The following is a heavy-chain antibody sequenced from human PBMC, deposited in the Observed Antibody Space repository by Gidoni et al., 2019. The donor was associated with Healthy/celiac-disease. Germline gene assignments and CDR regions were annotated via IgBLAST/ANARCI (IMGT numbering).Heavy chain of an antibody. CDR3: ARAYRITMVQGVIITPPGY. CDR1: GYTFTSYY. Sequence: QVQLVQSGAEVKKPGASVKVSCKASGYTFTSYYMHWVRQAPGQGLEWMGIINPSGGSTSYAQKFQGRVTMTRDTSTSTVYMELSSLRSEDTAVYYCARAYRITMVQGVIITPPGYWGQGTLVTVSS. D-gene: IGHD3-10*01. V-gene: IGHV1-46*03. J-gene: IGHJ4*02. CDR2: INPSGGST.